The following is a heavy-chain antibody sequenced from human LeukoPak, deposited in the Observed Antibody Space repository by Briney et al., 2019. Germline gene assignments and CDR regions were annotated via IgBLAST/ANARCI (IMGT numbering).Heavy chain of an antibody. CDR2: IYYSGST. CDR1: GGSISSYY. CDR3: ARDRGEDGYTAEFDY. Sequence: ASETLSLTCTVSGGSISSYYWSWIRQPPGKGLEWIGYIYYSGSTNYNPSLKSRVTISVDTSKNQFSLKLSSVTAASTAVYYCARDRGEDGYTAEFDYWGQGTLVTVSS. J-gene: IGHJ4*02. V-gene: IGHV4-59*01. D-gene: IGHD5-24*01.